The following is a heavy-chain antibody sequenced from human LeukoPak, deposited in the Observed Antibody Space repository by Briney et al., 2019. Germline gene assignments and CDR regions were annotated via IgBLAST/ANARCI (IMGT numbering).Heavy chain of an antibody. V-gene: IGHV4-34*01. Sequence: PSETLSLTCAVYGGXFSGYYWSWIRXPPGKGLEWIGEINHSGSTNYNPSLKSRVTISVDTSKNQFSLKLSSVTAADTAVYYCARVLLWFGEFDYWGQGTLVTVSS. CDR2: INHSGST. CDR1: GGXFSGYY. D-gene: IGHD3-10*01. CDR3: ARVLLWFGEFDY. J-gene: IGHJ4*02.